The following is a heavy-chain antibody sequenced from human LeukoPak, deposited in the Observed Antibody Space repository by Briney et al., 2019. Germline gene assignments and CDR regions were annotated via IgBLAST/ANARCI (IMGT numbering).Heavy chain of an antibody. CDR3: ASRATKDYGGNFAA. D-gene: IGHD4-23*01. Sequence: GGSLRLSCAASGFTFSSYSMNWVRQAPGKGLEWVSSISSSSSYIYYADSVKGRFTISRDNAKNSLYLQMNSLRAEDTAVYYCASRATKDYGGNFAAWGQGTLVTVSS. CDR2: ISSSSSYI. J-gene: IGHJ4*02. CDR1: GFTFSSYS. V-gene: IGHV3-21*01.